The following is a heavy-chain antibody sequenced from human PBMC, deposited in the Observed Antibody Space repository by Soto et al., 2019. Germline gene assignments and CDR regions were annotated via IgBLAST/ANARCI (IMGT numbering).Heavy chain of an antibody. CDR1: GFTFSSYG. CDR3: AKWNGGFDY. J-gene: IGHJ4*02. V-gene: IGHV3-30*18. CDR2: ISYDGSYK. D-gene: IGHD3-16*01. Sequence: QVQLVESGGGVVQPGRSLRLSCAASGFTFSSYGMHWVRQAPGKGLEWVADISYDGSYKYYADSVKGRFTISRDNSKNTLYLQMNSLRAEDTAVYYCAKWNGGFDYWGQGTLVTVSS.